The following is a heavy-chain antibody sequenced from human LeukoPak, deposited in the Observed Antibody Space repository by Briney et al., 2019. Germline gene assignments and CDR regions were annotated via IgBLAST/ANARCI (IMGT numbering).Heavy chain of an antibody. CDR3: AKVGKRGSSLNYFDY. CDR1: GFTFSSYG. J-gene: IGHJ4*02. D-gene: IGHD6-13*01. V-gene: IGHV3-30*18. Sequence: PWGSLRLSCAASGFTFSSYGMHWVRQAPGKGLEWVAVISYDGSNKYYADSVKGRFTISRDNSKNTLYLQMNSLRAEDTAVYYCAKVGKRGSSLNYFDYWGQGTLVTVSS. CDR2: ISYDGSNK.